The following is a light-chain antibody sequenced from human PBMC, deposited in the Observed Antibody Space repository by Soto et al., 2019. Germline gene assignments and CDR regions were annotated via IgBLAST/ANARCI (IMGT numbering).Light chain of an antibody. V-gene: IGKV3-11*01. CDR3: QQRNVWPPVT. CDR1: QSVSSN. Sequence: EIVMTQSPATLSVSPGERATLSCRASQSVSSNLAWHQQKPGQAPRLLIYGAFNRATGIPARFSGSGSGTDFTLTISSLEPEDSAVYYCQQRNVWPPVTFGQGTRLEI. CDR2: GAF. J-gene: IGKJ5*01.